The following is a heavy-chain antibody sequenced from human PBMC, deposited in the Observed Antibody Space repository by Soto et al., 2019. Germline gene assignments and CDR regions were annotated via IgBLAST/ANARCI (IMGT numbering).Heavy chain of an antibody. J-gene: IGHJ4*02. V-gene: IGHV3-30-3*01. CDR2: ISYDGNTK. CDR3: AKETSAYEIDY. CDR1: GFIFSGYA. Sequence: QVQLVESGGGVVQPGRSLRLSCAASGFIFSGYAMHWVRQAPGKGLEWVAVISYDGNTKYYADSVKGRFTVSRDNSKNTLYVQMHNLSAEETAMYYCAKETSAYEIDYWGQGTLVTVSS. D-gene: IGHD5-12*01.